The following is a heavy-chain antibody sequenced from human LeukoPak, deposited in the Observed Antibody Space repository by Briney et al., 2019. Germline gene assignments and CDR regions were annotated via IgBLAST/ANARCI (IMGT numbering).Heavy chain of an antibody. V-gene: IGHV4-4*02. CDR1: GGSISSSNW. D-gene: IGHD1-20*01. Sequence: PSETLSLTCAVSGGSISSSNWWSWVRQPPGKGLEWIGEIYHSGSTNYNPSLKSRVTISVDTSKNQFSLRLSSVTAADTAVYYCARGSNWNPNYIFDPWGQGTLVTVSS. CDR2: IYHSGST. CDR3: ARGSNWNPNYIFDP. J-gene: IGHJ5*02.